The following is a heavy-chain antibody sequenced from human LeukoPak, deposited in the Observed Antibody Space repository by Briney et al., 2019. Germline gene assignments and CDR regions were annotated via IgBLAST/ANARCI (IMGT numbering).Heavy chain of an antibody. CDR2: IKQDGSEK. J-gene: IGHJ4*02. D-gene: IGHD3-16*01. CDR3: ALITTCCAFDY. Sequence: GGSLRLSCAASGFTFSSYWMSWVRQAPGKGLEWVANIKQDGSEKYYVDSVKGRFTISRDNAKISLYLQMNSLRAEDTAVYYCALITTCCAFDYWGQGTLVTVSS. CDR1: GFTFSSYW. V-gene: IGHV3-7*01.